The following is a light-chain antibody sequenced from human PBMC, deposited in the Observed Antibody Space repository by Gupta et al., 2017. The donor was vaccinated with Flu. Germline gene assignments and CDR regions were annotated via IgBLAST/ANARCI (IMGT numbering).Light chain of an antibody. CDR2: NTH. CDR1: SANIGSHA. V-gene: IGLV10-54*04. J-gene: IGLJ3*02. CDR3: STWDGSLNAVV. Sequence: SANIGSHAVAWLHQLPGPPPKVLTSNTHHRPSGVSERFSGSKSGTSASLAITGLQPEDEADYFCSTWDGSLNAVVFGGGTKVTVL.